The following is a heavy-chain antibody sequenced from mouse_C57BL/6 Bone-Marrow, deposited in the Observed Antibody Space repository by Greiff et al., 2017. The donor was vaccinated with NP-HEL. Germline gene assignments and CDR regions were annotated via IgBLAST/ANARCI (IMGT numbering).Heavy chain of an antibody. D-gene: IGHD1-1*01. CDR3: ASEAYYGTSPYWYFDV. J-gene: IGHJ1*03. CDR1: GYTFTSYW. CDR2: IDPNSGGT. Sequence: QVQLQQPGAELVKPGASVKLSCKASGYTFTSYWMHWVKQRPGRGLEWIGRIDPNSGGTKYNEKFKSKATLTVDQPYSTAYMHLSSLTSEYSAVYYCASEAYYGTSPYWYFDVWGTGTTVTVSS. V-gene: IGHV1-72*01.